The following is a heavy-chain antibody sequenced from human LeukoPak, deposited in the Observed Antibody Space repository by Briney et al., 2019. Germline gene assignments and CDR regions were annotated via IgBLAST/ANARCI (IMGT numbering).Heavy chain of an antibody. CDR2: ISSSGSTI. D-gene: IGHD1-26*01. CDR1: GFTFSSYE. CDR3: ATNSGGSYGYYYYGMDV. V-gene: IGHV3-48*03. Sequence: PGGSPRLSCAASGFTFSSYEMNWVRQAPGKGLEWVSYISSSGSTIYYADSVKGRFTISRDNAKNSLYLQMNSLRAEDTAVYYCATNSGGSYGYYYYGMDVWGQGTTVTVSS. J-gene: IGHJ6*02.